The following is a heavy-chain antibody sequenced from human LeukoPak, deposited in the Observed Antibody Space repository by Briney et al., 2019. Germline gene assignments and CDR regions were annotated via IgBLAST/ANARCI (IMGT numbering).Heavy chain of an antibody. CDR1: GFTFSSYG. CDR2: ISGSGGST. D-gene: IGHD3-22*01. CDR3: ARAYYYDSSGPLWYAFDI. J-gene: IGHJ3*02. V-gene: IGHV3-23*01. Sequence: GGSLRLSCAASGFTFSSYGMSWVRQAPGKGLEWVSAISGSGGSTYYADSVKGRFTISRDNAKNTLYLQMNSLRAEDTAVYYCARAYYYDSSGPLWYAFDIWGQGTMVTVSS.